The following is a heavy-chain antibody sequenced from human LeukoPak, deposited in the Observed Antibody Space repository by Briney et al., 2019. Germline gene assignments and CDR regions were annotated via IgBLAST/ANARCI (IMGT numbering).Heavy chain of an antibody. CDR1: GGSISSYY. J-gene: IGHJ4*02. Sequence: SETLSLTCTVSGGSISSYYWSWIRQPPGKGLEWIGYIYYSGSTNYNPSLKSRVTISVDTSKNQFSLKLSSVTAADTAVYYCARDLWGSYLDYWGQGTLVTVSS. CDR2: IYYSGST. V-gene: IGHV4-59*01. D-gene: IGHD3-16*01. CDR3: ARDLWGSYLDY.